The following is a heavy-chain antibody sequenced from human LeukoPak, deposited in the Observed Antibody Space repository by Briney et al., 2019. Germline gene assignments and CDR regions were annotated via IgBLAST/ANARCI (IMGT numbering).Heavy chain of an antibody. D-gene: IGHD4-17*01. CDR2: ISGSGVST. CDR3: AIDHSDFGTGFDL. CDR1: GFTFTNHA. Sequence: GGCLRLSCGASGFTFTNHAMTWVRQAPGKGPECVSVISGSGVSTYYADSVKGRFTISRDNSKNTLYLQMSSLRAEDTAIYHCAIDHSDFGTGFDLWGQGTLVTVSS. J-gene: IGHJ4*02. V-gene: IGHV3-23*01.